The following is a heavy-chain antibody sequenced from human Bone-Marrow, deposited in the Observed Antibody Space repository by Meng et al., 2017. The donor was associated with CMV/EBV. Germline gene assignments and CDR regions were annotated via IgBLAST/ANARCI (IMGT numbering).Heavy chain of an antibody. Sequence: GESLKISCKGSGYSFPSYWIGWVRQMPGKGLEWMGMIYPADSDVRYSPSFQGQVTISADKSISTAYLQWSSLKASDTAMHYCASFHGSGGRPPFYWGQGTLVTVSS. J-gene: IGHJ4*02. CDR1: GYSFPSYW. V-gene: IGHV5-51*01. CDR3: ASFHGSGGRPPFY. CDR2: IYPADSDV. D-gene: IGHD6-19*01.